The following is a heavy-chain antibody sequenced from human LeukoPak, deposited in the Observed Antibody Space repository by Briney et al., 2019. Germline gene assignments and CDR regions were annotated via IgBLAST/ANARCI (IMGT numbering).Heavy chain of an antibody. CDR1: GGSISSGSYY. Sequence: SQTLSLTCTVSGGSISSGSYYWSWIRQPAGKGLEWIGRIYTSGSTYYNPSLKSRVTISVDTSKNQFSLKLSSVTAADTAVYYCASGRGYSSSSRRFDPWGQGTLVTVSS. CDR3: ASGRGYSSSSRRFDP. CDR2: IYTSGST. D-gene: IGHD6-6*01. V-gene: IGHV4-61*02. J-gene: IGHJ5*02.